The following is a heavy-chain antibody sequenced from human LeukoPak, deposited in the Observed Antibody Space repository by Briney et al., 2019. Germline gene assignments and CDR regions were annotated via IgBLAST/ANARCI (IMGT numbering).Heavy chain of an antibody. CDR2: INPNSGGR. V-gene: IGHV1-2*02. D-gene: IGHD6-19*01. Sequence: GASVKVSCKASGYTFTGYSIHWVRQAPGQGLEWMGWINPNSGGRKYAQKFQGRVTMTRDTSISTAYMELSGLGYDDTAVYYCARNGHISAWSYYYYYVDVWGMGTTVTVSS. CDR1: GYTFTGYS. J-gene: IGHJ6*03. CDR3: ARNGHISAWSYYYYYVDV.